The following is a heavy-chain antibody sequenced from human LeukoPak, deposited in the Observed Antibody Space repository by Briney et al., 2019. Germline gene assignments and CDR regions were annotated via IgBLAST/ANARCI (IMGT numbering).Heavy chain of an antibody. CDR3: ARDGALEVATIPDY. V-gene: IGHV1-2*04. J-gene: IGHJ4*02. CDR1: GYTFTGYY. D-gene: IGHD5-24*01. Sequence: GASVKVSCTASGYTFTGYYMHWVRQAPGQGLEWMGWINPNSGGTNYAQKFQGWVTMTRDTSISTAYMELSRLRSDDTAVYYCARDGALEVATIPDYWGQGTLVTVSS. CDR2: INPNSGGT.